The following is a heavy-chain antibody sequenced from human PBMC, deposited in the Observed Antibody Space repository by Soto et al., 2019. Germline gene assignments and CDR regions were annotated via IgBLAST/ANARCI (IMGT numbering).Heavy chain of an antibody. CDR2: IDPSDSYT. Sequence: GESLKISCKGSGYTFSDYWINWVRQMPGKGLEWMGRIDPSDSYTKYSPSFQGHVTISADKSISTAYLEWSSLEASDTAMYYCARARSITIFGVVGFEMDVWGQGTTVTVSS. V-gene: IGHV5-10-1*01. J-gene: IGHJ6*02. D-gene: IGHD3-3*01. CDR3: ARARSITIFGVVGFEMDV. CDR1: GYTFSDYW.